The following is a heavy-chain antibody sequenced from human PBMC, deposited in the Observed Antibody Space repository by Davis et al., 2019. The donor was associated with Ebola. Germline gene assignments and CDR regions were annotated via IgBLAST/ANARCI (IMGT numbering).Heavy chain of an antibody. CDR1: GGTFSSYA. D-gene: IGHD2-15*01. V-gene: IGHV1-69*13. CDR2: IIPIFGTA. J-gene: IGHJ6*02. CDR3: AREEIVVVVAATFDYYYYGMDV. Sequence: SVKVSCKASGGTFSSYAISWVRQAPGQGLEWMGEIIPIFGTANYAQKFQGRVTITADESTSTAYMELSSLRSEDTAVYYCAREEIVVVVAATFDYYYYGMDVWGQGTTVTVSS.